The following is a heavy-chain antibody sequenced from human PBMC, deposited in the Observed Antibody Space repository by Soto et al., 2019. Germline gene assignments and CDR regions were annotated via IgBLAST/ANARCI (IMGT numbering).Heavy chain of an antibody. V-gene: IGHV4-34*01. CDR1: GGSFSGCY. CDR2: INHSGST. Sequence: QVQLQQWGAGLLKPSETLSLTCAVYGGSFSGCYWCWIRQPPGKGLEWIGEINHSGSTNYNPALKSGVTISVDTSKNQFSLKLSSVTAADTAVYYCARGRRNYYGSGSYYRPNYYYYYMDVWGKGTTVTVSS. CDR3: ARGRRNYYGSGSYYRPNYYYYYMDV. D-gene: IGHD3-10*01. J-gene: IGHJ6*03.